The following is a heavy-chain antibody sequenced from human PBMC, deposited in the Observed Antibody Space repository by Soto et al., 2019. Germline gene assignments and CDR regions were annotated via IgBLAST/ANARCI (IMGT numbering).Heavy chain of an antibody. J-gene: IGHJ4*02. V-gene: IGHV4-4*02. CDR3: ASRRPQLDY. D-gene: IGHD1-1*01. CDR1: GGSISSSNW. CDR2: IYHSGST. Sequence: QVQLQEKGPGLVKPSGTLSLTCAVSGGSISSSNWWSWVRQPPGKGLGWIGEIYHSGSTNYNPSLKTRVTISVAKSMNQFSLKLSSVTAADAAVYYCASRRPQLDYWGQGTLVTVSS.